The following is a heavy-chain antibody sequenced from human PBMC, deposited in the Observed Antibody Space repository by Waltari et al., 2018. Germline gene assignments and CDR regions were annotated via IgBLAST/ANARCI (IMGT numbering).Heavy chain of an antibody. J-gene: IGHJ4*02. CDR3: ARSSAGMPRWLGDY. CDR1: VESISSSQYY. Sequence: HLQLQESGPGLVKPSETLSLSYSVSVESISSSQYYWAWLRQPPWKGLEWIASVYYCGTTYYNPSLKSRVTISADTSRNQFYLRRTSVPATDTAVYYCARSSAGMPRWLGDYWGQGILVTVSS. CDR2: VYYCGTT. V-gene: IGHV4-39*01. D-gene: IGHD5-12*01.